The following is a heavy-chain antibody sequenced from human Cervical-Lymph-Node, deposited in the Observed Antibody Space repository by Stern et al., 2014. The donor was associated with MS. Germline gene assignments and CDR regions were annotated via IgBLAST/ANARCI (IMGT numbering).Heavy chain of an antibody. Sequence: VQLVESGGGAVQPGKSLRLSCAASGFTFRNYAMHWVHQAPGKGLEWVAVISHDGNEKYYADSLRGRFTISRDNSRNTLYLQMNSLGADDTAVYYCAREGEKASTTAFDSWGQGTLVTVS. CDR3: AREGEKASTTAFDS. D-gene: IGHD3-16*01. J-gene: IGHJ4*02. CDR2: ISHDGNEK. V-gene: IGHV3-30*01. CDR1: GFTFRNYA.